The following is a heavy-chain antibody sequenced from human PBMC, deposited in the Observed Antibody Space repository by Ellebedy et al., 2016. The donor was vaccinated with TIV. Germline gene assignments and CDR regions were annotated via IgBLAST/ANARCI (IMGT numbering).Heavy chain of an antibody. CDR3: SRDLNWEAWFDP. V-gene: IGHV3-49*03. CDR2: IRSKAYGGTT. D-gene: IGHD3/OR15-3a*01. J-gene: IGHJ5*02. Sequence: PGRSLRLSCTGSGFTLGDYAMSWFRQAPGKGLEWVGFIRSKAYGGTTEYAASVKGRFTISRDDSKSIAYLQMNSLKSEDTAVYYCSRDLNWEAWFDPWGQGTLVTVSS. CDR1: GFTLGDYA.